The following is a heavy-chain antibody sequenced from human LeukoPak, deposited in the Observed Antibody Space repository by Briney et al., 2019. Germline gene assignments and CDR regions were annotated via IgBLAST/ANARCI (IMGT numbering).Heavy chain of an antibody. CDR3: ARRDSSGWYYFDY. CDR1: GFTFSSYW. J-gene: IGHJ4*02. V-gene: IGHV3-7*01. CDR2: IKRDGSEK. D-gene: IGHD6-19*01. Sequence: GGSLRLSCAASGFTFSSYWMTWVRQAPGKGLEWVANIKRDGSEKYYVDSVKGRLTLSRDNSKNALYLQMNSRRAEDTAVYYCARRDSSGWYYFDYWGQGTLVTVSS.